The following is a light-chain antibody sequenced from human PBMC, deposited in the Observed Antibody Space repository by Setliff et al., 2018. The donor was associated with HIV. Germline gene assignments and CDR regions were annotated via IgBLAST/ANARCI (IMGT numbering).Light chain of an antibody. CDR2: DVS. CDR1: SSDVGAYNY. Sequence: QSALTQPASVSGSPGQSITTACTGTSSDVGAYNYVSWYQQHPGKAPKLMIFDVSHRPSGVSNRFSGSKSGNTASLTISGLQAEDEADYYCSAYTTSDTGVFGTGTKVTVL. V-gene: IGLV2-14*03. CDR3: SAYTTSDTGV. J-gene: IGLJ1*01.